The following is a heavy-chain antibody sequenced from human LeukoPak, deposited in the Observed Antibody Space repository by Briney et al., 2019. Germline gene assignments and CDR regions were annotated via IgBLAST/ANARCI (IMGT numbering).Heavy chain of an antibody. Sequence: ASVKVSCKASGYTFTSYDINWVRQATGQGLEWMGWINPSSGNTGLAQKSQGRVTMTRNTSISTAYMELSSLTSEDTAVYYCARGPPEHPQGYWGQGTLVTVSS. V-gene: IGHV1-8*01. CDR2: INPSSGNT. J-gene: IGHJ4*02. D-gene: IGHD1-14*01. CDR3: ARGPPEHPQGY. CDR1: GYTFTSYD.